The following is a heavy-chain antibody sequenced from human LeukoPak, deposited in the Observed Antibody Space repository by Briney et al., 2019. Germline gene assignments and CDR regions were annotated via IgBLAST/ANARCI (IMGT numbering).Heavy chain of an antibody. J-gene: IGHJ4*02. CDR1: GFTFSDSG. Sequence: GGSLRLSCAASGFTFSDSGMHWVRQAPGRGLEWVGRMRSKTQNYATAYAASVKGRFTISRDDSKNTAFLQMNSLKTEDTAVYYCTNYDDSSDLWGYWGQGTLVTVSS. V-gene: IGHV3-73*01. CDR2: MRSKTQNYAT. CDR3: TNYDDSSDLWGY. D-gene: IGHD3-22*01.